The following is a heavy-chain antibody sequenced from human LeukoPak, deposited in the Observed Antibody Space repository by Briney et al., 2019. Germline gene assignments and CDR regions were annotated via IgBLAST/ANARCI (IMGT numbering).Heavy chain of an antibody. Sequence: GGSLRLSCEASGFTFSSYSMNWVRQAPGKGLEWVSYIHGSSSPVDYADSVKGRFTMSRDNTKNSVYLQMNSLRAEDTAVYYCARDQDWAFDYWGQGILVTVSS. D-gene: IGHD3-9*01. J-gene: IGHJ4*02. V-gene: IGHV3-48*04. CDR3: ARDQDWAFDY. CDR2: IHGSSSPV. CDR1: GFTFSSYS.